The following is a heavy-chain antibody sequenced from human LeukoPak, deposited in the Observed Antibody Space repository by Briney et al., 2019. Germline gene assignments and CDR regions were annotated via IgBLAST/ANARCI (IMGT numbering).Heavy chain of an antibody. D-gene: IGHD2-2*01. CDR2: ISSSGSTI. Sequence: GGSLRLSCAASGFTFSDYYMSWIRQAPGKGLVWVSYISSSGSTIYYADSVKGRFTISRDNAKNSLYLQMNSLRAEDTAVYYCARDDIVVVPAAHYYYYGMDVWGQGTTVTVSS. V-gene: IGHV3-11*01. CDR1: GFTFSDYY. J-gene: IGHJ6*02. CDR3: ARDDIVVVPAAHYYYYGMDV.